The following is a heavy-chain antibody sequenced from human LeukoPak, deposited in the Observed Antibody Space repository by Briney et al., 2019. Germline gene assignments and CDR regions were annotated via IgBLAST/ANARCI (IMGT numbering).Heavy chain of an antibody. CDR3: AKSIAARPLYYYGMDV. CDR1: GFTFRSYA. CDR2: ISGSGGST. Sequence: GGSLRLSCAASGFTFRSYAMSWVRQAPGKGLEWVSAISGSGGSTYYADSVKGRFTISRDYSKNTLYLQMNSLRAEDTAVYYCAKSIAARPLYYYGMDVWGQGTTVTVSS. V-gene: IGHV3-23*01. D-gene: IGHD6-6*01. J-gene: IGHJ6*02.